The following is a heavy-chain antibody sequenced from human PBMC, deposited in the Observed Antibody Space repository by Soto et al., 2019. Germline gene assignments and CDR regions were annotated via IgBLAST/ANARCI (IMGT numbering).Heavy chain of an antibody. CDR1: GFTFSSYA. V-gene: IGHV3-23*01. J-gene: IGHJ5*02. CDR3: ARTSPVWSGSWFDP. CDR2: ISGSGGST. D-gene: IGHD3-3*01. Sequence: QSVGSLRLSCAASGFTFSSYAMSWVRQAPGKGLEWVSAISGSGGSTYYADSVKGRFTISRDNSKNTLYLQMNSLRAEDTAVYYCARTSPVWSGSWFDPWGQGTLVTVSS.